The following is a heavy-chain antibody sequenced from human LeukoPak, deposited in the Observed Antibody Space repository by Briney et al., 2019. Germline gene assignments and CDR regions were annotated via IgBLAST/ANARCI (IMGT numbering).Heavy chain of an antibody. J-gene: IGHJ6*02. CDR2: IIPIFGTA. V-gene: IGHV1-69*13. CDR1: GGTFSSYA. D-gene: IGHD3-22*01. CDR3: ARGMIVEHRYYYYGMDV. Sequence: GASVKVSCKVSGGTFSSYAISWVRQAPGQGLEWMGGIIPIFGTANYAQKFQGRVTITADESTSTAYMELSSLRSEDTAVYYCARGMIVEHRYYYYGMDVWGQGTTVTVSS.